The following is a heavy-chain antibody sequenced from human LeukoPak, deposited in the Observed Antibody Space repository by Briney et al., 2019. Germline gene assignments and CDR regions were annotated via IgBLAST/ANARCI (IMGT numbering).Heavy chain of an antibody. CDR2: FAHEDAET. CDR3: TTGVVPAAIWVVAPSYDAFDI. D-gene: IGHD2-2*01. J-gene: IGHJ3*02. V-gene: IGHV1-24*01. CDR1: GYNLNKLS. Sequence: ASVKVSCKVSGYNLNKLSIHWVRQAPGKGLEWMGNFAHEDAETIYAQKFQGRVTMTQDTSTDTAYMELSSLRSEDTAVYYCTTGVVPAAIWVVAPSYDAFDIWGQGTMVTVSS.